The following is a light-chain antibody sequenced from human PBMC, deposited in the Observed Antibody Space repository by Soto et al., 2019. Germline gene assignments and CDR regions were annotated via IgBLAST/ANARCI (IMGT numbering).Light chain of an antibody. CDR1: SSDVGGYNI. Sequence: QSALTQPPSASGSPGQSVTISCTGTSSDVGGYNIVSWYQQHPGNAPKLLIYEVFRRPSGVPDRFSGSKSGNTASLTVSGLQAEDEADYYCQVWDSGSDLFGGGTKLTVL. J-gene: IGLJ2*01. V-gene: IGLV2-8*01. CDR2: EVF. CDR3: QVWDSGSDL.